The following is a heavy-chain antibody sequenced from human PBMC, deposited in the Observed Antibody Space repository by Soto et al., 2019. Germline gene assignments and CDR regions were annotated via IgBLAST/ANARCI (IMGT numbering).Heavy chain of an antibody. Sequence: QVQLVQSGAAVKKPGSSVKVSCKASGGTFSSYAISWVRPAPGPGLEWMGGIIPIFGTANYAQKFQGRVTITADESTSTAYMERSSLRSEDTAVYYCARAPYPYSSGWNWFDPWGQGTLVTVSS. D-gene: IGHD6-19*01. CDR2: IIPIFGTA. J-gene: IGHJ5*02. CDR1: GGTFSSYA. CDR3: ARAPYPYSSGWNWFDP. V-gene: IGHV1-69*01.